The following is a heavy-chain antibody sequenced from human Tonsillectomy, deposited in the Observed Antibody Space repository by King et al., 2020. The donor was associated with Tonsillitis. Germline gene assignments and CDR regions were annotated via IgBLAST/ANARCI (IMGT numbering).Heavy chain of an antibody. CDR2: INTNTGNP. Sequence: QLVQSGSELKKPGASVKVSCKASGYTFTNYAMNWVRQAPGQGLEWMGWINTNTGNPMYAQGFTGRFVFSLDTSVSTAYLQISSLKADDTAVYYCARGDSSGWSWNYYGMDVWGQGTTGTVSS. V-gene: IGHV7-4-1*02. J-gene: IGHJ6*02. D-gene: IGHD6-19*01. CDR3: ARGDSSGWSWNYYGMDV. CDR1: GYTFTNYA.